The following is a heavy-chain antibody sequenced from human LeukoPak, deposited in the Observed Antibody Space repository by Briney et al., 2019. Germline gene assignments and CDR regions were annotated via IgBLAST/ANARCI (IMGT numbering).Heavy chain of an antibody. Sequence: SQTLSLTCTVSGGSISSGGYYWSWIRQPPGKGLEWIGYIYHSGSTYYNPSLKSRVTISVDRSKNQFSLKLSSVTAADTAVYYCAREYYYDSSGAVGGDYWGQGTLVTVSS. J-gene: IGHJ4*02. CDR2: IYHSGST. CDR1: GGSISSGGYY. D-gene: IGHD3-22*01. V-gene: IGHV4-30-2*01. CDR3: AREYYYDSSGAVGGDY.